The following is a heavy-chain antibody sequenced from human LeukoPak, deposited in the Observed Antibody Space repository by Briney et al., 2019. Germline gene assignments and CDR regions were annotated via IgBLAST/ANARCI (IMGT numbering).Heavy chain of an antibody. CDR1: GGTFSSYA. Sequence: SVKVSCKASGGTFSSYAISWVRQAPGQGLEWMGRIIPILCIANYAQKFQGRVTITADKSTSTAYMELSSLRSEDTAVYYCARDLSYDSSGYYYEARDDAFDIWGQGTMVTVSS. J-gene: IGHJ3*02. CDR2: IIPILCIA. D-gene: IGHD3-22*01. CDR3: ARDLSYDSSGYYYEARDDAFDI. V-gene: IGHV1-69*04.